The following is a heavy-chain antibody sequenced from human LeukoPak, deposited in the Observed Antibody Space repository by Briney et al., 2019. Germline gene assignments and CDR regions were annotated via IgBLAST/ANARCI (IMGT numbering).Heavy chain of an antibody. J-gene: IGHJ4*02. Sequence: ASVKVSCKASGGTFSSYAISWVRQAPGQGLEWMGWISAYNGNTNYAQKLQGRVTMTTDTSTSTAYMELGSLRSDDTAVYYCARGANRGYFDYWGQGTLVTVSS. CDR2: ISAYNGNT. V-gene: IGHV1-18*01. CDR3: ARGANRGYFDY. CDR1: GGTFSSYA.